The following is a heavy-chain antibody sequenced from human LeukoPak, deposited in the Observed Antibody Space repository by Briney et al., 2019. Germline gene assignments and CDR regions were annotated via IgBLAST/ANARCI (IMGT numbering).Heavy chain of an antibody. CDR3: AKLGMVRGEGY. CDR2: IYSGDSGVST. D-gene: IGHD3-10*01. CDR1: GFSVSNTY. Sequence: LPGGSLRLSCAASGFSVSNTYMSWVRQAPGKGVEWVSVIYSGDSGVSTYYADSVKGRFTISRHNSKNTLYLQMNSLRADDTAVYYCAKLGMVRGEGYWGQGTLVTVST. J-gene: IGHJ4*02. V-gene: IGHV3-53*01.